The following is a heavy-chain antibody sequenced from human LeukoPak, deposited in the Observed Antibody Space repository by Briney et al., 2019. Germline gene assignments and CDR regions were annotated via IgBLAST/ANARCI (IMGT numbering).Heavy chain of an antibody. CDR2: IYTSGST. J-gene: IGHJ4*02. CDR3: ARGTHYYDSSGYYPYYFDY. Sequence: SQTLSLTCTVSGGSISSGSYYWSWIRQPAGKGLEGIVRIYTSGSTNYNPSLRRRVTISVDTSKNQFSLKLSSVTAADTAVYYCARGTHYYDSSGYYPYYFDYWGQGALVTVSS. D-gene: IGHD3-22*01. CDR1: GGSISSGSYY. V-gene: IGHV4-61*02.